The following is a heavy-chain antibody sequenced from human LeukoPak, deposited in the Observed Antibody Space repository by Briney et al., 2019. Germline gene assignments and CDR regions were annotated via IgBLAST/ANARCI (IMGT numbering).Heavy chain of an antibody. D-gene: IGHD1-26*01. Sequence: GGSLRLSCAASGFTFSTYGMHWARQAPGKGLEWVAVISYDGSNKFYVDSVKGRFTISRDNSKNTLYLQMNSLRAEDTAVYYCAKDCGGTKWELGRDYLDYWGQGALVTVSS. V-gene: IGHV3-30*18. CDR2: ISYDGSNK. CDR3: AKDCGGTKWELGRDYLDY. CDR1: GFTFSTYG. J-gene: IGHJ4*02.